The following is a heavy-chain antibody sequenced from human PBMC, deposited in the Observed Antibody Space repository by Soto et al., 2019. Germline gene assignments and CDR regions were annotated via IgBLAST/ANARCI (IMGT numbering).Heavy chain of an antibody. CDR3: ARRPKKYYYDTAFDI. J-gene: IGHJ3*02. Sequence: QVQLQESGPGLVKPSETLSLTCTVSGGSISSYYWSWIRQPPGKGLEWIGYIYYSGSTNYNPSLKSRVTISVDTSKNQFPLKLSSVTAADTAVYYCARRPKKYYYDTAFDIWGQGTMVTVSS. CDR2: IYYSGST. V-gene: IGHV4-59*08. CDR1: GGSISSYY. D-gene: IGHD3-22*01.